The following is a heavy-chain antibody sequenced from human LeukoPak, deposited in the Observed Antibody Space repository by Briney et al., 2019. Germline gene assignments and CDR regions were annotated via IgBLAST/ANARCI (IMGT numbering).Heavy chain of an antibody. CDR2: ISSSSSYI. J-gene: IGHJ4*02. D-gene: IGHD6-13*01. CDR3: ARDPGIAAAALDY. Sequence: PGGSLRLSCAASGFTFSSYSMNWVRQAPGKGLEWVSSISSSSSYIYYADSVKGRFTISRDNAKNSLYLQMNSLRAEDTAAYYCARDPGIAAAALDYWGQGTLVTVSS. V-gene: IGHV3-21*01. CDR1: GFTFSSYS.